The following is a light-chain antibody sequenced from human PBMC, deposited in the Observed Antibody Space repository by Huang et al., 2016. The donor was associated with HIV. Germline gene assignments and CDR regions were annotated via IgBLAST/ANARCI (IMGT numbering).Light chain of an antibody. V-gene: IGKV2-28*01. Sequence: DIVMTQSPLSLSVTPGEPASISCNSSQSLLHKNWFLYLDWYLQKPGQSPQLLLFLGSTRASGVPDSFSASGSDTDFTLTSSRVETEDVGTYYCMQGLQSPLLTFGGGTKVEIK. CDR2: LGS. J-gene: IGKJ4*01. CDR1: QSLLHKNWFLY. CDR3: MQGLQSPLLT.